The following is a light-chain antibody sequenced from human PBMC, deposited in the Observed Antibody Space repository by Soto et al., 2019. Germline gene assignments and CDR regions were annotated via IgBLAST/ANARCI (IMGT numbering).Light chain of an antibody. J-gene: IGKJ1*01. V-gene: IGKV3-15*01. CDR1: QSVNSH. CDR3: QQYNNWLWT. CDR2: GAS. Sequence: EIVMTQSPATLSVSPGDRATISCRASQSVNSHLAWYQQSPGQAPRLLIYGASTRATGVPARFSGSGYGTEFTLTINSLQSEDFAVYYCQQYNNWLWTFGQGTKVDI.